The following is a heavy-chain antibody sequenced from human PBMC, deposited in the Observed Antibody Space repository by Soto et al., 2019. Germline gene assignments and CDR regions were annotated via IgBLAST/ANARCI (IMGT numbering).Heavy chain of an antibody. D-gene: IGHD6-19*01. Sequence: EASVKVSCKASGGTFSSYTISWVRQAPGQGLEWMGRIIPSGGITGYAQKFQGRVTMTRDTSTSTVYMELSSLRSEDTAVYYCARDSGFVAVAGTGPPPFDYWGQGTLVTVSS. CDR2: IIPSGGIT. CDR1: GGTFSSYT. V-gene: IGHV1-46*01. J-gene: IGHJ4*02. CDR3: ARDSGFVAVAGTGPPPFDY.